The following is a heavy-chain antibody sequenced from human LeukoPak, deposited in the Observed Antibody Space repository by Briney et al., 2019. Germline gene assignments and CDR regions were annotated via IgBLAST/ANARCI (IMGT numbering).Heavy chain of an antibody. CDR3: ARKYGGNSPYYYYYGMDV. CDR2: INPSGGST. D-gene: IGHD4-23*01. CDR1: GYTFTSYY. V-gene: IGHV1-46*01. J-gene: IGHJ6*02. Sequence: ASVKVSCKASGYTFTSYYMHWVRQAPGQGLEWMGIINPSGGSTSYAQKFQGRVTMTRDTSTSTVYMELSSLRSEDTAVYYCARKYGGNSPYYYYYGMDVWGQGTTVTVSS.